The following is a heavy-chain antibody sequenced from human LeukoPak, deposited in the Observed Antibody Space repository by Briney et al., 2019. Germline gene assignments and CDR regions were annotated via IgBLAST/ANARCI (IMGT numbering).Heavy chain of an antibody. V-gene: IGHV1-2*02. CDR1: GYTFTHYY. CDR3: ARANFLYCSSTTCLFDY. D-gene: IGHD2-2*01. Sequence: GASVKVSCKASGYTFTHYYLHWVRQAPGQGLEWMGWINPNSGDTNYAQKFQGRVTMTRDTSISTAHMEMSRLRSDDTAVYYCARANFLYCSSTTCLFDYWGQGTLVTVSS. J-gene: IGHJ4*02. CDR2: INPNSGDT.